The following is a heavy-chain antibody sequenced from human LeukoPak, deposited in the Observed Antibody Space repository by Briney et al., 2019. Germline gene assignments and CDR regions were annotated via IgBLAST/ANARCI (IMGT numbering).Heavy chain of an antibody. J-gene: IGHJ4*02. Sequence: GGSLRLSCAASGFTFSSYWMSWVRQAPGKGLEWVANIKQDGSEKYYVDSVKGRFTISRDNAKNSLYLQMNSLRAEDTAVYYCARVLRSYYNGGNDYGGQGTLVTVSS. V-gene: IGHV3-7*01. D-gene: IGHD3-10*01. CDR2: IKQDGSEK. CDR1: GFTFSSYW. CDR3: ARVLRSYYNGGNDY.